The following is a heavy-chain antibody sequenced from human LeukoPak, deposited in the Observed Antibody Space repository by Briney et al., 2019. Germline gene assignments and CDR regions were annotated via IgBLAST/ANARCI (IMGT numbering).Heavy chain of an antibody. J-gene: IGHJ3*02. Sequence: ASVKVSCKASGYTFTGYYMHWVRQAPGQGLEWMGWINPNSGGTNYAQKFQGRVTMTRDTSISTAYMELSRLRSDDTAVYYCARDRWSGTDAFDIWGQGTMVTVSS. D-gene: IGHD2-15*01. V-gene: IGHV1-2*02. CDR3: ARDRWSGTDAFDI. CDR2: INPNSGGT. CDR1: GYTFTGYY.